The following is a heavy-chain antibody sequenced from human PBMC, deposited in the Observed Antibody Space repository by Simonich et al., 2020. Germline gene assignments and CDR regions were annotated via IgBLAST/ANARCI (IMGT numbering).Heavy chain of an antibody. CDR2: INPNSGGT. Sequence: QVQLVQSGAEVKKPGASVKVSCKASGYTFTGYYMHWVRQAPGQGLEWRGWINPNSGGTNYGQKFQGRVTMTRDTSISTAYMELSRLRSDDTAVYYCARDRAARYYYYYYMDVWGKGTTVTVSS. CDR3: ARDRAARYYYYYYMDV. D-gene: IGHD6-6*01. V-gene: IGHV1-2*02. J-gene: IGHJ6*03. CDR1: GYTFTGYY.